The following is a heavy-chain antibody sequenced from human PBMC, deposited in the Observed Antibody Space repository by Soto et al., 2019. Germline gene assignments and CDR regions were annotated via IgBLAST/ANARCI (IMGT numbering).Heavy chain of an antibody. V-gene: IGHV3-74*01. J-gene: IGHJ4*02. CDR1: GFTLGNYW. D-gene: IGHD1-1*01. Sequence: EVQLVESGGGLVQSGGSLRLSCAASGFTLGNYWMHWFRQAPGKGLVWVSRINDYGTTINYAESVEGLFIISRDDAKSEVYLQMNHLRDEDSAVYYCARGALEDFEYWGQGALVTVSS. CDR3: ARGALEDFEY. CDR2: INDYGTTI.